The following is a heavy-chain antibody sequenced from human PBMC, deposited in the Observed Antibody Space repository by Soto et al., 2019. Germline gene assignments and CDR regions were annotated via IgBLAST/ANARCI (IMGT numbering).Heavy chain of an antibody. V-gene: IGHV3-53*01. Sequence: EVQLVESGGGLIQPGGSLRLSCAASGFTVSSNFMSWVHQAPGKGLEWVSIIYSGVSTDYADSVKGRFTISRDNSKNTLYLQMNSLRAEDTAVYYCARDQGCTGGSCRYYYYGLGVWGQGTTVTVSS. CDR3: ARDQGCTGGSCRYYYYGLGV. J-gene: IGHJ6*02. CDR1: GFTVSSNF. D-gene: IGHD2-15*01. CDR2: IYSGVST.